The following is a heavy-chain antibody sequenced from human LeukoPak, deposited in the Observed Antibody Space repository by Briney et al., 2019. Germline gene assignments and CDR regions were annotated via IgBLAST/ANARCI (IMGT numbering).Heavy chain of an antibody. V-gene: IGHV3-23*01. J-gene: IGHJ4*02. CDR2: ISGSGGST. CDR3: AKRPAYSYGAYFDY. CDR1: GFTFSSYA. D-gene: IGHD5-18*01. Sequence: PGGSLRLSCAASGFTFSSYAMSWVRQAPGKGLEWVSAISGSGGSTYYADSVKGRFTISRDNSKNALYLQMNSLRAEDTAVYYCAKRPAYSYGAYFDYWGQGTLVTVSS.